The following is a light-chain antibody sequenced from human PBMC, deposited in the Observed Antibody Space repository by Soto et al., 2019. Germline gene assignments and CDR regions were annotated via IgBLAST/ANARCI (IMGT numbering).Light chain of an antibody. CDR3: AAWYDSRNVV. CDR2: SNS. J-gene: IGLJ2*01. V-gene: IGLV1-44*01. Sequence: QSVLTQPPSASGTPGQRVTISCSGGSSNIGSNTVNWYQQLPGTAPKLLIYSNSQRPSGVPDRFSGSKSGTSASLAISGLQSEDEADYYCAAWYDSRNVVFGGGTKLTVL. CDR1: SSNIGSNT.